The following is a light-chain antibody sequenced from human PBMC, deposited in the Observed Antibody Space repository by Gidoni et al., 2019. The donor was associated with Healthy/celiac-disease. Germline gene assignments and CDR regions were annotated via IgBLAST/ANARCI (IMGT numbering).Light chain of an antibody. J-gene: IGKJ4*01. V-gene: IGKV3-11*01. CDR1: QSVSSY. CDR3: QQRSNWPLT. Sequence: IVFTQSPATLSLSPGERATLSCRASQSVSSYLAWYQQKADQAPRLLIYDASNRANGIPARSSGSGCGTDFTLTISSLEPEDFAVYYCQQRSNWPLTFGGGTKVEIK. CDR2: DAS.